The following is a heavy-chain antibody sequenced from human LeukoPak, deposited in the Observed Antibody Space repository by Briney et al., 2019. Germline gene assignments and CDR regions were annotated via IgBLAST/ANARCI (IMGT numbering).Heavy chain of an antibody. CDR2: ISGDGGST. CDR3: AKEIDTLGTNAFDI. Sequence: GVSLRLSGAASGFTFDDYGMHWVRQAPGKGLDWVSLISGDGGSTYYADSVRGRFTISRDDSKNSPYLQMDSLRTEDTAFYYCAKEIDTLGTNAFDIWGQGTMVTVSS. V-gene: IGHV3-43*02. J-gene: IGHJ3*02. CDR1: GFTFDDYG. D-gene: IGHD2-15*01.